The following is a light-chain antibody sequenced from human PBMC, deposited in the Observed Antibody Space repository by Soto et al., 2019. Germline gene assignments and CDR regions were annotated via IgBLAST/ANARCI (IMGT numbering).Light chain of an antibody. Sequence: DIQMTQSPSTLSASIGDRVTITCRASRTINGRLAWYQQKPGRPPKLLIYDVSFLESGAPSRFSGSGSGTDFTLTISSLRPDDFANVDCQQYKAYPYTFGQGSRLDIQ. CDR3: QQYKAYPYT. CDR2: DVS. J-gene: IGKJ2*01. CDR1: RTINGR. V-gene: IGKV1-5*01.